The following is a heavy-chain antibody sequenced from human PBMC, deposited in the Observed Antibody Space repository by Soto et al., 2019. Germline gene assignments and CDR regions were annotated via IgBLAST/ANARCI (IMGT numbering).Heavy chain of an antibody. CDR3: ASQYYYDSSGLIEDDY. CDR1: GFTFSSYS. D-gene: IGHD3-22*01. J-gene: IGHJ4*02. CDR2: ISSSSSYI. V-gene: IGHV3-21*01. Sequence: GSLRLSCAASGFTFSSYSMNWVRQAPGKGLEWVSSISSSSSYIYYADSVKGRFTISRDNAKNSLYLQMNSLRAEDTAVYYCASQYYYDSSGLIEDDYWGQGTLVTVSS.